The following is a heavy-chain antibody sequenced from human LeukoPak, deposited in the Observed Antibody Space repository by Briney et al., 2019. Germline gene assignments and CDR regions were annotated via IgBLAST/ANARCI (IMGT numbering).Heavy chain of an antibody. CDR2: ISAYNGNT. CDR1: GYTFTSYG. V-gene: IGHV1-18*01. J-gene: IGHJ4*02. CDR3: ATERRPEYYFDY. D-gene: IGHD1-1*01. Sequence: ASVKVSCKASGYTFTSYGISWVRQAPGQGLEWMGWISAYNGNTNYAQKLQGRVTMTTDTSTSTAYMELSSLRSEDTAVYYCATERRPEYYFDYWGQGTLVTVSS.